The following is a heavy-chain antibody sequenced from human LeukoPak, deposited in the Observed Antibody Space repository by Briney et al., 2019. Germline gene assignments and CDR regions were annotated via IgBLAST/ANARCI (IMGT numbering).Heavy chain of an antibody. D-gene: IGHD2-2*01. J-gene: IGHJ4*02. CDR3: ARERVLFIRDIVVVPAAAYYFDY. V-gene: IGHV4-34*01. CDR2: INHSGST. Sequence: SETLSLTCAVYGGSFSGYYWSWIRQPPGKGLEWIGEINHSGSTNYNLSLKSRVTISVDTSKNQFSLKLSSVTAADTAVYYCARERVLFIRDIVVVPAAAYYFDYWGQGTLVTVSS. CDR1: GGSFSGYY.